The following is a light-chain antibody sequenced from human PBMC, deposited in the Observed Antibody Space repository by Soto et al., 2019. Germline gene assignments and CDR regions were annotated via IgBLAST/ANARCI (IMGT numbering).Light chain of an antibody. CDR2: DAS. J-gene: IGKJ1*01. CDR1: QSVSSY. CDR3: QQRSNWPRT. V-gene: IGKV3-11*01. Sequence: EIVLTQSPATLSLSPGERATLSCRASQSVSSYLAWYQQKPGQAPRLLIYDASNRATGIPARFSGSGSGTDFTLTISSLEPEDFAVXXXQQRSNWPRTFGQGTKVEIK.